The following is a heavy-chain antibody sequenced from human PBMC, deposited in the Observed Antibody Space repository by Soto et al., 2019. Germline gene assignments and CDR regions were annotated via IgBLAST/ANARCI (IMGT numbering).Heavy chain of an antibody. Sequence: GGSLRLSCAASGFTFSSYWMSWVRQAPGKGLEWVANIKQDGSEKYYVDYVKGRFTISRDNAKNSLYLQMNSLRAEDTSLYYCARDHVPKWFTNAFDIWGQGTMVTVSS. J-gene: IGHJ3*02. D-gene: IGHD3-22*01. CDR2: IKQDGSEK. CDR3: ARDHVPKWFTNAFDI. CDR1: GFTFSSYW. V-gene: IGHV3-7*05.